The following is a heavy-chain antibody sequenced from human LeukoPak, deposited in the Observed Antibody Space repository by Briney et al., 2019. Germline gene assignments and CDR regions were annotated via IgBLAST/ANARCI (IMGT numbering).Heavy chain of an antibody. D-gene: IGHD6-19*01. CDR1: GGSISSYY. Sequence: SETLSLTCTVSGGSISSYYWSWIRQPPGKGLEWIGYINYSGSTDYNPSLKSRVTISVDTSKNQFSLNLSSVTAADTAVYYCARYAYTSGWYLFDYWGQGTLVTVSS. CDR3: ARYAYTSGWYLFDY. CDR2: INYSGST. J-gene: IGHJ4*02. V-gene: IGHV4-59*08.